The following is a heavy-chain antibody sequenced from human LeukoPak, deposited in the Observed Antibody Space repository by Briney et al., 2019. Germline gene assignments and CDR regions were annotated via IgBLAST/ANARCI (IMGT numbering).Heavy chain of an antibody. CDR3: AREITYCSSTSCLAGGHFDY. CDR1: GFTFSNAW. CDR2: ISSSGSTI. V-gene: IGHV3-11*01. J-gene: IGHJ4*02. D-gene: IGHD2-2*01. Sequence: GGSLRLSCAASGFTFSNAWMSWIRQAPGKGLEWVSYISSSGSTIYYADSVKGRFTISRDNAKNSLYLQMNSLRAEDTAVYYCAREITYCSSTSCLAGGHFDYWGQGTLVTVSS.